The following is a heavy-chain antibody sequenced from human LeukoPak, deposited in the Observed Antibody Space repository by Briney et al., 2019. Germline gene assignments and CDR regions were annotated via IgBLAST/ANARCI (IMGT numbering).Heavy chain of an antibody. Sequence: PGGSLRLSCAASGFTFSSYAMGWVRQAPGKGLEWVSTINTGGGSTYYADSVKGRFTISRDNSKNTLYLQMNSLRAEDTALYYCAKGSTAFSSSCPGDYWGQGALVTVSS. CDR3: AKGSTAFSSSCPGDY. CDR2: INTGGGST. J-gene: IGHJ4*02. V-gene: IGHV3-23*01. D-gene: IGHD6-13*01. CDR1: GFTFSSYA.